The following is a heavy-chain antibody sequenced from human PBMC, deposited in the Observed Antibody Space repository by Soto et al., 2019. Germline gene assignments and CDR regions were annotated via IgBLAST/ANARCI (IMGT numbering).Heavy chain of an antibody. J-gene: IGHJ6*02. D-gene: IGHD4-17*01. CDR1: GFTFSNYA. CDR2: ISYDGSDK. V-gene: IGHV3-30*18. CDR3: AKARGRGDHVGMDV. Sequence: GGSLRLSCAVSGFTFSNYAMHWARQAPGKGLEWVAVISYDGSDKNYADFGKGRFTISRDSSKNTLYLQLNSLRAEDTALYYCAKARGRGDHVGMDVWYLETTVAVSS.